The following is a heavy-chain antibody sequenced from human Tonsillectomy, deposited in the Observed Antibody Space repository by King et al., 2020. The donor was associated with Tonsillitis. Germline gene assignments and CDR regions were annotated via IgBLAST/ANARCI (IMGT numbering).Heavy chain of an antibody. CDR3: ARDRNTWRWDLLFHDAFDN. V-gene: IGHV1-69*01. CDR1: GGTFNSYA. Sequence: QLVQSGAEVKKPGSSVKVSCKTSGGTFNSYAINWVRQAPGQGLEWMGGIIPLFHTTHYAQKFQGRVTITADESTSTAYMELSSLRSEDTAVYYCARDRNTWRWDLLFHDAFDNW. CDR2: IIPLFHTT. J-gene: IGHJ3*02. D-gene: IGHD1-26*01.